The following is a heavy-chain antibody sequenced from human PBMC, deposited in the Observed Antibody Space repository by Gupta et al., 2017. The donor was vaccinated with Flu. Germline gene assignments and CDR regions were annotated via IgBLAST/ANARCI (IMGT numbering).Heavy chain of an antibody. CDR1: ISSYY. V-gene: IGHV4-59*08. D-gene: IGHD3-3*01. Sequence: ISSYYWSWIRQPPGKGLEWIGYIYYSGSTSYNPSLKSRVIISGDTSKNQFSLKLSSVTAADTAVYYCARKLRFLEWPLDVWGKGTTVTVSS. J-gene: IGHJ6*04. CDR2: IYYSGST. CDR3: ARKLRFLEWPLDV.